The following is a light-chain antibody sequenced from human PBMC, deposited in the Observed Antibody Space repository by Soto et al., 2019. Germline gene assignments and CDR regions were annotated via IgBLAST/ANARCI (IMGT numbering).Light chain of an antibody. V-gene: IGKV1-39*01. Sequence: DIKMTQSPSSLSASVGDRATITCRAGQSISSFLNWYQQKPGKAPKLLIYAASSLQSGVPSRFSGSGSGTDFTLTISSLQPEDFATYYCQQSYSTPWTFGQGTKVDIK. CDR3: QQSYSTPWT. CDR1: QSISSF. J-gene: IGKJ1*01. CDR2: AAS.